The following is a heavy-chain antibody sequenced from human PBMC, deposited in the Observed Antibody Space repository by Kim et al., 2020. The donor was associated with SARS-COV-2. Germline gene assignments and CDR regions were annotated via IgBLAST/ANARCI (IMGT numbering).Heavy chain of an antibody. CDR2: LYTGGNT. J-gene: IGHJ1*01. D-gene: IGHD1-1*01. CDR3: ARGGTQYTDRFQH. CDR1: GFIVSSNY. V-gene: IGHV3-53*01. Sequence: GGSLRLSCAASGFIVSSNYMTWVRQAPGKGLEWVSVLYTGGNTYYADSVKGRFTISRDNSKNTLYLQMNSLRAEDTAVYYCARGGTQYTDRFQHWGQGTL.